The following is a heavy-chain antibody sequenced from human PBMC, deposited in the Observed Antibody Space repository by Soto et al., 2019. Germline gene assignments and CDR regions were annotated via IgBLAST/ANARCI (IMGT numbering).Heavy chain of an antibody. J-gene: IGHJ3*01. CDR2: ISGSAGDT. Sequence: HPGGSVRLSCAASGFAFSSYAMSWVRQAPGRGLEWVSAISGSAGDTFYPDSLKGRFAISRENSKNTLYLQMNTLRAEDTAVYYGAFQKMLTSAWLRAFDVWGQGTMDYVSS. CDR1: GFAFSSYA. CDR3: AFQKMLTSAWLRAFDV. V-gene: IGHV3-23*01. D-gene: IGHD6-19*01.